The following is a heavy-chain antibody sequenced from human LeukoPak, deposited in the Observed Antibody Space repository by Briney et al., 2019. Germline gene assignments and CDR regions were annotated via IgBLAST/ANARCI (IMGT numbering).Heavy chain of an antibody. CDR2: ISYEGNNE. V-gene: IGHV3-30*18. Sequence: GRSLRLSCAASGFTFSNYGMHWVRQAPGKGLEWVAAISYEGNNENYADSVKGRFTISRDNSKNPLYLQMNSLRPEDTAVYYCAKGGLHYHDSNPIDYWGQGALVTVPS. CDR1: GFTFSNYG. CDR3: AKGGLHYHDSNPIDY. J-gene: IGHJ4*02. D-gene: IGHD3-22*01.